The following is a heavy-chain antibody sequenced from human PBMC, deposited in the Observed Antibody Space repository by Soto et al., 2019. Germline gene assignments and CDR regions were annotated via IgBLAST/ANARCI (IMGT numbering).Heavy chain of an antibody. Sequence: GGSLRLSCTASGFTFGDYAMSWVRQAPGKGLEWVGFIRSKAYGGTTEYAASVKGRFTISRDDSKSIAYLQMNSLKTEDTAVYYCTRAVGYCSGPYWGQGTLVTVSS. CDR2: IRSKAYGGTT. D-gene: IGHD2-8*02. V-gene: IGHV3-49*04. J-gene: IGHJ4*02. CDR3: TRAVGYCSGPY. CDR1: GFTFGDYA.